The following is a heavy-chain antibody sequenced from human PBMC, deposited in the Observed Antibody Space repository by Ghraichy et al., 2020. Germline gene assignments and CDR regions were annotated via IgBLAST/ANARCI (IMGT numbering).Heavy chain of an antibody. V-gene: IGHV6-1*01. CDR1: GDTVSNNGVA. J-gene: IGHJ4*02. CDR2: TYYRSNWDN. CDR3: VRDSMQWMGVFDS. D-gene: IGHD6-19*01. Sequence: SQTLSLTCSISGDTVSNNGVAWNWIRQSPSRGLEWLGRTYYRSNWDNDYAVSVKTRIMIKADTSRNQFSLQLHSVTPEDTAIYYCVRDSMQWMGVFDSWGQGALVTVSS.